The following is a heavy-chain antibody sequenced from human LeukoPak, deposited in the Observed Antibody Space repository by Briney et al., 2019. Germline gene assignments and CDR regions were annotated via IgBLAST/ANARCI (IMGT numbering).Heavy chain of an antibody. Sequence: SETLSLTCAVYGGSFSGYYWSWIRQPPGKGLEWIGEINHSGSTNYNPSLKSRVTISVDTSKNQFSLKLSSVTAADTAVYYCARGSDYYDSSGYKLDAFDIWGQGTMVTVSS. CDR3: ARGSDYYDSSGYKLDAFDI. V-gene: IGHV4-34*01. CDR1: GGSFSGYY. J-gene: IGHJ3*02. D-gene: IGHD3-22*01. CDR2: INHSGST.